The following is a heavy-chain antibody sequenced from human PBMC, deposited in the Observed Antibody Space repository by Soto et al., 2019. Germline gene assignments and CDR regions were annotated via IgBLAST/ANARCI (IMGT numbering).Heavy chain of an antibody. Sequence: LPCIAADVNIINPCIHRIIKKTGKGLEWVGRIKSKADGGTTDFAAPVKGRFAISRCDSKNMMYMERSSLGIEDKGVYYCTTDSSINMPIVGFDYWGHGTLVT. CDR1: DVNIINPC. D-gene: IGHD2-2*01. V-gene: IGHV3-15*07. CDR2: IKSKADGGTT. J-gene: IGHJ4*01. CDR3: TTDSSINMPIVGFDY.